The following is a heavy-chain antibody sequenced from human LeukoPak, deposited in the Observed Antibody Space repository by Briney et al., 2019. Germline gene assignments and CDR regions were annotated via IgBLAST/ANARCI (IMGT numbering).Heavy chain of an antibody. Sequence: GGSLRLSCAASGFTFRTYIMNWARQAPGKGLEWVAYIGTRSSPIYYADSVKGRFTISRDNAKNSLYLQMNSLRDEDTAVYYCARDGGSGGENDYWGQGTLVTVSS. CDR3: ARDGGSGGENDY. J-gene: IGHJ4*02. CDR1: GFTFRTYI. CDR2: IGTRSSPI. D-gene: IGHD3-10*01. V-gene: IGHV3-48*02.